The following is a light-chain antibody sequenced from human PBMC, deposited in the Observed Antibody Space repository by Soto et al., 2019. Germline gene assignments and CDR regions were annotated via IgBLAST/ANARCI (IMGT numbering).Light chain of an antibody. Sequence: EIVMTQSPATLSVSRGERATLSCRASQSVSSSLAWYQQKPGQAPRLLIYGASTRATGIPARFSGSGSETEFTLTISSLQSEDFAVHYCQQYNNWWTFGQGTKVEIK. J-gene: IGKJ1*01. V-gene: IGKV3-15*01. CDR2: GAS. CDR3: QQYNNWWT. CDR1: QSVSSS.